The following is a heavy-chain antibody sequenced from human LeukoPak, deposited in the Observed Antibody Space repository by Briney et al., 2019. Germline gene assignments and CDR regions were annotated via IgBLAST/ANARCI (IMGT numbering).Heavy chain of an antibody. CDR1: GYTFTSYG. J-gene: IGHJ6*03. CDR3: ARGANDYGDYYYYYYMDV. Sequence: GESLKISCKASGYTFTSYGISWVRQAPGQGLEWMGWISAYNGNTNCAQKLQGRVTMTTDTSTSTAYMELRSLRSDDTAVYYCARGANDYGDYYYYYYMDVWGKGTTVTVSS. V-gene: IGHV1-18*01. CDR2: ISAYNGNT. D-gene: IGHD4-17*01.